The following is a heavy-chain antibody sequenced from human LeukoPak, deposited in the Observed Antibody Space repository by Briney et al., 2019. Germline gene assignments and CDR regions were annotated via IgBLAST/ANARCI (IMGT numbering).Heavy chain of an antibody. CDR1: GGSISSYY. J-gene: IGHJ4*02. D-gene: IGHD3-10*01. Sequence: SETLSLTCTVSGGSISSYYWSWIRQPPGKGLEWIGYIYYSGSTNFSPSLKSRVTISVDTSKHQFSLKLSSVTAADTAVYYCARELVRGVTPYYFDYWGQGALVTVSS. CDR2: IYYSGST. CDR3: ARELVRGVTPYYFDY. V-gene: IGHV4-59*01.